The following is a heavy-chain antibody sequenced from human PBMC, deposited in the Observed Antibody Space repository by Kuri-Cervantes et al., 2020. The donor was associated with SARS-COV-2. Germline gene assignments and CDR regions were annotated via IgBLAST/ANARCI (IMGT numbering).Heavy chain of an antibody. CDR3: AKEYYYDSSGSLGY. CDR2: ISSSSSTI. Sequence: GESLKISCAASGFTFSSYSMNWVRQAPGKGLEWASYISSSSSTIYYADSVKGRFTISRDNAKNSLYLQMNSLRDEDTAVYYCAKEYYYDSSGSLGYWGQGTLVTVSS. CDR1: GFTFSSYS. V-gene: IGHV3-48*02. D-gene: IGHD3-22*01. J-gene: IGHJ4*02.